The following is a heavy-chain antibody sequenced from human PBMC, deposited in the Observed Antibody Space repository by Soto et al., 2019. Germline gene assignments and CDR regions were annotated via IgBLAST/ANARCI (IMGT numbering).Heavy chain of an antibody. Sequence: GESLKISCKASGYSFTTHWIAWVRQMSGKGLEWMGIIYPGDSDTRYSPSFQGQVTISADKSINTAYLHWSSLKASDTAIYYCVTLGSVHSNSLDNSGQGTLGTVSS. CDR2: IYPGDSDT. CDR3: VTLGSVHSNSLDN. D-gene: IGHD4-4*01. J-gene: IGHJ4*02. V-gene: IGHV5-51*01. CDR1: GYSFTTHW.